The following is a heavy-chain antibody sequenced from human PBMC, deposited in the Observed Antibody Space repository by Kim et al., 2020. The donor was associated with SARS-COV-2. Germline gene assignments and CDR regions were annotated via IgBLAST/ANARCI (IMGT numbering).Heavy chain of an antibody. Sequence: GGSLRLSCAASGFTFSGSPIHWVRQAAGKGLEWVGRVGHKAHNYATTYGASGKCRFTISRDDSKNTAYLQMNSLKTEDTAVYYCTSLITAWGQGTLVTVS. CDR1: GFTFSGSP. CDR3: TSLITA. CDR2: VGHKAHNYAT. V-gene: IGHV3-73*01. D-gene: IGHD6-25*01. J-gene: IGHJ1*01.